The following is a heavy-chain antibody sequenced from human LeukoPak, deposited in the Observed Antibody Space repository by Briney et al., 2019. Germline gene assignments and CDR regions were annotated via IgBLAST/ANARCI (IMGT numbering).Heavy chain of an antibody. V-gene: IGHV3-7*01. CDR1: GFAFGSEA. CDR2: IRQDGNEK. J-gene: IGHJ4*02. Sequence: GGSLRLPCAVSGFAFGSEAMSWVRQAPGKGLEWVANIRQDGNEKFYVDSVKGRFTISRDNAENSLYLQMNSLRAEDTAVYYCATNWNYRFDYWGQGTLVAVSS. D-gene: IGHD1-7*01. CDR3: ATNWNYRFDY.